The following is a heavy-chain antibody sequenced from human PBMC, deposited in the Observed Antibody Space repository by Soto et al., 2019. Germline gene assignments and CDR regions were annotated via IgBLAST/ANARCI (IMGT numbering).Heavy chain of an antibody. V-gene: IGHV3-74*01. J-gene: IGHJ6*02. CDR3: ARGNPYCSSTSCYSPEENYYYYYGMDV. Sequence: GGSLRLSCAASGFTFSSYWMHWVRQAPGKGLVWVSRINSDGSSTSYADSVKGRFTISRDNAKNTLYLQMNSLRAEDTAVYYCARGNPYCSSTSCYSPEENYYYYYGMDVWGQGTTVTVSS. CDR1: GFTFSSYW. D-gene: IGHD2-2*01. CDR2: INSDGSST.